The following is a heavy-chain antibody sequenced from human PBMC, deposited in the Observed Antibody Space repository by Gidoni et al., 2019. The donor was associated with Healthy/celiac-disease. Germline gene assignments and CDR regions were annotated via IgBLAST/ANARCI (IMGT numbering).Heavy chain of an antibody. CDR3: ARDTGNQQLGPFDY. J-gene: IGHJ4*02. V-gene: IGHV3-11*01. CDR1: GFTFRDYY. D-gene: IGHD6-13*01. CDR2: IGSSGSTI. Sequence: QVQLVESGGGLVKPGGSLRLSCADSGFTFRDYYMSWIRQAPGTGLGWVSYIGSSGSTIYYADSVKGRFTISRDNAKNSLYLQMNSLRAEDTAVYYCARDTGNQQLGPFDYWGQGTLVTVSS.